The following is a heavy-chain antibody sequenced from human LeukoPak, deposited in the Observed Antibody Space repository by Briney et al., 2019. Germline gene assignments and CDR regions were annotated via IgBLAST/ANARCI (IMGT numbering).Heavy chain of an antibody. Sequence: SGGSLRLSCAASGFTFSSYAMSWVRQAPGKGLEWVSAISGSGGSTYYADSVKGRSTISRDNSKNTLYLQMNSLRAEDTAVYYCAKIPSPSIAAAGTWYYFDYWGQGTLVTVSS. CDR2: ISGSGGST. CDR3: AKIPSPSIAAAGTWYYFDY. V-gene: IGHV3-23*01. D-gene: IGHD6-13*01. CDR1: GFTFSSYA. J-gene: IGHJ4*02.